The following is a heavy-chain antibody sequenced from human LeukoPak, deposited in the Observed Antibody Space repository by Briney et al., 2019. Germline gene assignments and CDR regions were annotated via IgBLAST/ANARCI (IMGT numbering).Heavy chain of an antibody. Sequence: PSETLSLTCTVSGGSISSSSYYWGWIRQPPGKGPEWIGSIYYSGSTYYNPSLKSRVTISVDTSKNQFSLKLSSVTAADTAVYYCARWIVVVPAAISGGFDPWGQGTLVTVSS. CDR3: ARWIVVVPAAISGGFDP. CDR2: IYYSGST. D-gene: IGHD2-2*01. V-gene: IGHV4-39*01. CDR1: GGSISSSSYY. J-gene: IGHJ5*02.